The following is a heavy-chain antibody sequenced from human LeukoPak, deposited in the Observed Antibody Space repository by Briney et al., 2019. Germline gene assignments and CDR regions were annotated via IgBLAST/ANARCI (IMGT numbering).Heavy chain of an antibody. D-gene: IGHD6-13*01. CDR2: FLPKFCTA. CDR1: GDTVSGYG. V-gene: IGHV1-69*13. J-gene: IGHJ6*02. CDR3: ARGPPIAATEGAYYYGMDV. Sequence: SVKVSCKASGDTVSGYGISWVRQGPGQWLDWSGGFLPKFCTANYAQKFQGRVTITADESTSTAYMELSSLRSEDTAVYYCARGPPIAATEGAYYYGMDVWGQGTTVTVSS.